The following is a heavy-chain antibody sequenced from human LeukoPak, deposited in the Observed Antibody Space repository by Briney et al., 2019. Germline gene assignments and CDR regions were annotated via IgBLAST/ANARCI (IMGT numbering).Heavy chain of an antibody. J-gene: IGHJ3*02. V-gene: IGHV4-59*08. CDR2: IYYSGST. Sequence: SETLSLTCTVSGGSISSYYWSWIRQPPGKGLEWIGYIYYSGSTNDNPSLKSRVTISVDTSKNQFSLKLSSVTAADTAVYYCARHPSGSYFSGADGAFDIWGQGTMVTVSS. D-gene: IGHD1-26*01. CDR1: GGSISSYY. CDR3: ARHPSGSYFSGADGAFDI.